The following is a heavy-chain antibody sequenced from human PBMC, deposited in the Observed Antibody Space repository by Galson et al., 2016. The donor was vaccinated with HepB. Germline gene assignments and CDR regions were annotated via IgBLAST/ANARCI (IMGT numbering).Heavy chain of an antibody. CDR2: ISYGGKSA. J-gene: IGHJ4*02. CDR1: GFTFSTYG. Sequence: SLRLSCAASGFTFSTYGMPWVRQAPGKGLEWVSLISYGGKSASYADSVKGRVTISRDNSKNTLYLQMHSLRGEDTAVYYCAKGTWDSDSWGQGTLVTASS. V-gene: IGHV3-30*18. CDR3: AKGTWDSDS. D-gene: IGHD1/OR15-1a*01.